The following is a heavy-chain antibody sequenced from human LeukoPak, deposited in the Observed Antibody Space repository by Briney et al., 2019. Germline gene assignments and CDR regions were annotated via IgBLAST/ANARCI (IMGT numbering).Heavy chain of an antibody. D-gene: IGHD2-2*03. J-gene: IGHJ4*02. CDR2: INPNSGGT. V-gene: IGHV1-2*02. CDR3: ARGNGYCSSTSCSHFDY. CDR1: GYTFTVYY. Sequence: ASVTVSFTASGYTFTVYYMHWVRQAPGQGLEWVGWINPNSGGTNYAQKFQGRVTMTRDTSISTAYMELSRLRSDDTAVYYCARGNGYCSSTSCSHFDYWGQGTLVTVSS.